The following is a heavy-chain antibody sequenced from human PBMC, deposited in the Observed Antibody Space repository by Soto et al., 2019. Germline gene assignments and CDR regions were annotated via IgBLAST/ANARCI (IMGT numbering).Heavy chain of an antibody. CDR3: ARDSSDYYDSSGYYGYFWFDP. Sequence: ASVKVSCKASGYTFTSYYMHWVRQAPGQGLEWMGIINPSGGSTSYAQKFQGRVTMTRDTSTSTVYMELSSLRSEDTAVYYCARDSSDYYDSSGYYGYFWFDPWGQGTLVTVSS. CDR2: INPSGGST. V-gene: IGHV1-46*01. J-gene: IGHJ5*02. CDR1: GYTFTSYY. D-gene: IGHD3-22*01.